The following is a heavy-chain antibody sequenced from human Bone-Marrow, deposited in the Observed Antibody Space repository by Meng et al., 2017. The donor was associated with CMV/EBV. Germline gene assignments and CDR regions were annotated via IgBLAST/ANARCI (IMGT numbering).Heavy chain of an antibody. CDR2: INPNSGGT. D-gene: IGHD1-26*01. CDR3: ARDCGRDEWELRGWFDP. CDR1: GYTFTGYY. J-gene: IGHJ5*02. Sequence: DSVKVSCKASGYTFTGYYMHWVRQAPGQGLEWMGWINPNSGGTNYAQKFQGRVTMTRDTSISTAYMELSRLRSDDTAVYYCARDCGRDEWELRGWFDPWGQGTLVTVSS. V-gene: IGHV1-2*02.